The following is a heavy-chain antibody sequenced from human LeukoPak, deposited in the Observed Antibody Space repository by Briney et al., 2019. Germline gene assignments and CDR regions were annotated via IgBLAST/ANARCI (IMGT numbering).Heavy chain of an antibody. CDR2: ISWNSGSI. J-gene: IGHJ4*02. CDR1: GFTFDDYA. CDR3: AKDKAVAGTDCFDY. D-gene: IGHD6-19*01. Sequence: GGSLRLSCAASGFTFDDYAMHWVRQAPGKGLEWVSGISWNSGSIGYADSVKGRFTISRDNAKNSLYLQMNSLRAEDTALYYCAKDKAVAGTDCFDYWGQGTLVTVSS. V-gene: IGHV3-9*01.